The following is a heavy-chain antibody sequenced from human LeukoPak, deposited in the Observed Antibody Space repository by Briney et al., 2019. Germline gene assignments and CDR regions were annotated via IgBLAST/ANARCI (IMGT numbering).Heavy chain of an antibody. CDR2: LSYSGSA. Sequence: SETLSLTCTVSGFSISSSNKYWGWIRPPPGRGLEWVGSLSYSGSAYYNSSLKSRVSISVDTSRNQFSLKLISVTAADTAVYYCTRQEVGYCSGGSCYAHFDYWGRGTLVTVSS. D-gene: IGHD2-15*01. CDR3: TRQEVGYCSGGSCYAHFDY. CDR1: GFSISSSNKY. V-gene: IGHV4-39*01. J-gene: IGHJ4*02.